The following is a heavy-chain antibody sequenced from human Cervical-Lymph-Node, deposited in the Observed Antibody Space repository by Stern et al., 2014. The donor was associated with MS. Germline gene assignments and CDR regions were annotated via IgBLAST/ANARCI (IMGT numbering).Heavy chain of an antibody. Sequence: QLQLQESDPGLVKPSETLSLTCTVSGGSIYSYYWSWIRQPPGKGLEWIGYIYYSGGTNYNPSLKSRVTISVDTSKNQFSLKLSSVTAADTAVYYCARETRRGGFGMDVWGQGTTVTVSS. CDR1: GGSIYSYY. CDR2: IYYSGGT. CDR3: ARETRRGGFGMDV. J-gene: IGHJ6*02. D-gene: IGHD3-10*01. V-gene: IGHV4-59*01.